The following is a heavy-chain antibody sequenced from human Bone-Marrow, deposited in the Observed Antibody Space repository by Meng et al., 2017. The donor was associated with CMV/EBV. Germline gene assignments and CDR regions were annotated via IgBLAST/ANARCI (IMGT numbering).Heavy chain of an antibody. Sequence: GESLKISCAASGFTFSSYAMHWVRQAPGKGLEWVAVISYDGSNKYYADSVKGRFTISRDNSKNTLYLQMNSLRAEDTAVYYCARSHVAGYSSASWGQGTLVTFSS. J-gene: IGHJ5*02. V-gene: IGHV3-30-3*01. CDR1: GFTFSSYA. D-gene: IGHD6-19*01. CDR2: ISYDGSNK. CDR3: ARSHVAGYSSAS.